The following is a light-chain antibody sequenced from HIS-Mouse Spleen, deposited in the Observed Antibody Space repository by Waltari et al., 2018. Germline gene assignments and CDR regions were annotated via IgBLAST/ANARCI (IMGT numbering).Light chain of an antibody. CDR2: EVS. Sequence: QSALTQPPSASGSPGQSVTISCTGTSSDVGGYYYVSWYQPHPGKAPKLMIYEVSKRPSGVPDRFSGSKSGNTASLTVSGLQAEDEADYYCSSYAGSNNYVFGTGTKVTVL. CDR3: SSYAGSNNYV. CDR1: SSDVGGYYY. V-gene: IGLV2-8*01. J-gene: IGLJ1*01.